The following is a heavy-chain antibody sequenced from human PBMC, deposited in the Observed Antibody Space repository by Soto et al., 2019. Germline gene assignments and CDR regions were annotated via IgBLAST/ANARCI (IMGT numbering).Heavy chain of an antibody. CDR2: ISGSGATT. Sequence: EVQLLESGGGLVQPGGSLRLSCAASGFTFSSYAMSWVRQAPGKGLEWVSAISGSGATTYYADSVKGRFTISRDNSKNTLYLQVNSPRAEHTAIYYCAKDRITRDYYDISGPDAFDIWGQGTMVTVSS. CDR1: GFTFSSYA. J-gene: IGHJ3*02. D-gene: IGHD3-22*01. CDR3: AKDRITRDYYDISGPDAFDI. V-gene: IGHV3-23*01.